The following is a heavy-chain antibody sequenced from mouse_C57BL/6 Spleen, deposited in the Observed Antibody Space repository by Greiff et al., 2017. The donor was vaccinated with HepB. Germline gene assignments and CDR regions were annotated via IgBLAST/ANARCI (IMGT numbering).Heavy chain of an antibody. CDR3: ARSLDYYGSSYWYFDV. CDR2: IYPGDGDT. CDR1: GYAFSSYW. D-gene: IGHD1-1*01. Sequence: QVQLQQSGAELVKPGASVKISCKASGYAFSSYWMNWVKQRPGKGLEWIGQIYPGDGDTNYNGKFKGKATLTADKSSSTAYMQLSNLTSEDSAVYFCARSLDYYGSSYWYFDVWGTGTTVTVSS. J-gene: IGHJ1*03. V-gene: IGHV1-80*01.